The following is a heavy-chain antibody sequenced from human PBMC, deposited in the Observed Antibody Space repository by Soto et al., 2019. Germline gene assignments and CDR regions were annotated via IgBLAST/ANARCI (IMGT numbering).Heavy chain of an antibody. CDR1: GFTFSGYG. V-gene: IGHV3-48*01. CDR3: VRERGVTLVTRVRPYMDV. CDR2: ISSRSSTI. Sequence: EVQLVESGGGLIQPGGSLRLSCETSGFTFSGYGMKWVRQAPGKGLEWISHISSRSSTIYYADSVRGRFIISRDNARNSLCLRINTLRAVNTAVYYCVRERGVTLVTRVRPYMDVWGKGTTVTVSS. D-gene: IGHD2-21*02. J-gene: IGHJ6*03.